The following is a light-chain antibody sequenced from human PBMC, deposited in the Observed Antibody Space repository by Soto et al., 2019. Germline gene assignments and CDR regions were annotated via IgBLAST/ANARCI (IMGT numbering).Light chain of an antibody. V-gene: IGLV2-14*01. CDR3: SSYSSSRTLV. J-gene: IGLJ2*01. CDR2: KVS. Sequence: QSALTQPASVSGSPGQSITISCTGTSSDVGGYNYVSWYQQHPGIAPKLMICKVSNRPSGVSNRLSGCKFGNTASLFIAGLQAEDDGDYYCSSYSSSRTLVFGGGTKLTVL. CDR1: SSDVGGYNY.